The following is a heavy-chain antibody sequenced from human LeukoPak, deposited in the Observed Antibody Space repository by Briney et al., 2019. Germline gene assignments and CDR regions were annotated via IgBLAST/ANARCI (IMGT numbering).Heavy chain of an antibody. CDR1: GFTFSSYS. Sequence: PGGSLGLSCAASGFTFSSYSMNWVRQAPGKGLEWVSSISSSSSYIYYADSVKGRFTISRDNAKNSLYLQMNSLRAEDTAVYYCARDLVVATGVDYYYYMDVWGKGTTVTVSS. D-gene: IGHD5-12*01. CDR3: ARDLVVATGVDYYYYMDV. CDR2: ISSSSSYI. J-gene: IGHJ6*03. V-gene: IGHV3-21*01.